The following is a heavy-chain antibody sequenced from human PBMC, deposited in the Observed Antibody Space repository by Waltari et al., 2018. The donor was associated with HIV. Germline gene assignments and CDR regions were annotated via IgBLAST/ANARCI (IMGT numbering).Heavy chain of an antibody. CDR1: GGSISSGGYY. CDR2: IDDSGST. D-gene: IGHD2-21*02. J-gene: IGHJ4*02. V-gene: IGHV4-31*03. CDR3: ARGMRRRGAYCGGDCYDPFY. Sequence: QVQLQESGPGLVKPSQTLSLTCTVSGGSISSGGYYWSWIRQHPGKGLEWIGYIDDSGSTYHNPSLKSRVTISVDTSKNQFSLKLSSVTAADTAVYYCARGMRRRGAYCGGDCYDPFYWGQGTLVTVSS.